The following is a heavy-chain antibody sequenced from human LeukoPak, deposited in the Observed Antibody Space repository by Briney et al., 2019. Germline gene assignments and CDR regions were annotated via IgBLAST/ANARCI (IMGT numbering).Heavy chain of an antibody. CDR3: ARDASALRRAFDI. CDR2: ISAYNGNT. J-gene: IGHJ3*02. V-gene: IGHV1-18*01. D-gene: IGHD4-17*01. CDR1: GYTFTSYG. Sequence: ASVKVSCKSSGYTFTSYGISWVRQAPGQGVEWMGWISAYNGNTNYAQKLQGRVTMTTDTSTSTAYMELRSLRSDDTAVYYCARDASALRRAFDIWGQVTMVTVSS.